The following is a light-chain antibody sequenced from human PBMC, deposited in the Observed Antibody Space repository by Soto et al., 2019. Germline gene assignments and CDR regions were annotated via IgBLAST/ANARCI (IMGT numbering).Light chain of an antibody. CDR3: QQYNSYSQGT. J-gene: IGKJ5*01. V-gene: IGKV1-5*03. CDR2: KAS. Sequence: DIQMTQSPSTLSASVGDRVTITCWASQSISSWLAWYQQKPGKAPNLLIYKASSLESGVPSRFSGSGSGTEFTLTISSLQPDDFATYYCQQYNSYSQGTFGQGTRLEIK. CDR1: QSISSW.